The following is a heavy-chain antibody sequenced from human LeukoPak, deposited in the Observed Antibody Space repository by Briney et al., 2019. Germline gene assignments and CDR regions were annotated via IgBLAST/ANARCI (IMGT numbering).Heavy chain of an antibody. CDR1: DFTFSSYS. J-gene: IGHJ3*02. CDR3: SRDKYGDYITAFDI. D-gene: IGHD4-17*01. Sequence: GGSLRLSCVASDFTFSSYSMNWVRQAPGKGLEWVGFIRGKASGATTEYAASVKGRFSISRDESKTIAYLQMNSLKPEDTAVYYCSRDKYGDYITAFDIWGQGTMVTVSS. V-gene: IGHV3-49*04. CDR2: IRGKASGATT.